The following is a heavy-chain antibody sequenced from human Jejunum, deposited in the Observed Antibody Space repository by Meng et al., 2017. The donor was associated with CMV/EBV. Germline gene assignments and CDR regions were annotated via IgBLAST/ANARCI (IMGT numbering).Heavy chain of an antibody. CDR1: GFTFNTYA. CDR2: IRVGGET. D-gene: IGHD1-26*01. Sequence: RLSCTASGFTFNTYALNWVRQAPGKGLEWVSGIRVGGETFYAGSVKGRFTISRDDSKNTLYLEMNSLRGEDTALYYCAKAIDSDSWGQGTLVTVSS. CDR3: AKAIDSDS. J-gene: IGHJ4*02. V-gene: IGHV3-23*01.